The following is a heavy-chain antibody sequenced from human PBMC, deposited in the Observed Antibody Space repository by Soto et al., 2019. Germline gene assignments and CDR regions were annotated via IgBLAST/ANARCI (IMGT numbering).Heavy chain of an antibody. Sequence: PSQTLSLTCAISGDSVSSNSAAWNWIRQSPSRGLEWLGGTYYRSKWYNDYAVSVKSRITINPDTSKNQFSLHLNSVTPEDTAVYYCVRGGKVAATFNSFDPWGQGTLVTVSS. D-gene: IGHD6-13*01. CDR3: VRGGKVAATFNSFDP. CDR2: TYYRSKWYN. V-gene: IGHV6-1*01. J-gene: IGHJ5*02. CDR1: GDSVSSNSAA.